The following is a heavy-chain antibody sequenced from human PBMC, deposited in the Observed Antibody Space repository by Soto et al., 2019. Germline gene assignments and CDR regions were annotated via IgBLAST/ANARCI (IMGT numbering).Heavy chain of an antibody. D-gene: IGHD3-9*01. J-gene: IGHJ4*02. CDR2: IYYNGNT. CDR3: ARLRTGHFDY. Sequence: PSETLSLTCTLSGGAINDHYWSFIRQPPGKGLEWIGYIYYNGNTNYNPSLESRVTISVDRSRNQFSLRLTSLTAADTAVYYCARLRTGHFDYWGRGALVTVSS. V-gene: IGHV4-59*11. CDR1: GGAINDHY.